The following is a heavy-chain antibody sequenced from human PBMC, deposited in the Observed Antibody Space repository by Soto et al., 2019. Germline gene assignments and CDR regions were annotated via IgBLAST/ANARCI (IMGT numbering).Heavy chain of an antibody. CDR2: IYYSGST. Sequence: AAETLSLTCTVSGGSISSSSYYWFWIRHPPGKGLEWIGSIYYSGSTYYNPSLKSRVTISVDTSKNQFSLKLSSVTAADTAVYYCATPGGGYYYYGMDVWGQGTTVTVSS. V-gene: IGHV4-39*01. J-gene: IGHJ6*02. CDR1: GGSISSSSYY. D-gene: IGHD3-16*01. CDR3: ATPGGGYYYYGMDV.